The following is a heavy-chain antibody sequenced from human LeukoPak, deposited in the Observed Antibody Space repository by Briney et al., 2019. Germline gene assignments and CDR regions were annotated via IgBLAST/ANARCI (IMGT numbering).Heavy chain of an antibody. V-gene: IGHV1-2*02. J-gene: IGHJ4*02. CDR2: INPNSCGT. CDR3: ARDTTYYYDSSGYFITVKIFDY. Sequence: ASVKVSCKASGYTFTGYYMHWVRQAPGQGLDWMGWINPNSCGTNYAQKFQGRVTMTRDTSISTAYMELSRLRSDDTAVYYCARDTTYYYDSSGYFITVKIFDYWGQGTLVTVSS. D-gene: IGHD3-22*01. CDR1: GYTFTGYY.